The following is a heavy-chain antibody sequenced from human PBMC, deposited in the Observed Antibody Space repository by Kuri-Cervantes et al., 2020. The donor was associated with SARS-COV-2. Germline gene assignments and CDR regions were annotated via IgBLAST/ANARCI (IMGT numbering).Heavy chain of an antibody. Sequence: ETLSLTCAASGFTFSSYSMNWVRQAPGKGLEWVSSISSSSSYIYYADSVKGRFTISRDNAKNSLYLQMNSLRAEDTAVYYCARETFLAAAGDYWGQGTLVTVSS. CDR2: ISSSSSYI. CDR3: ARETFLAAAGDY. CDR1: GFTFSSYS. V-gene: IGHV3-21*01. J-gene: IGHJ4*02. D-gene: IGHD6-13*01.